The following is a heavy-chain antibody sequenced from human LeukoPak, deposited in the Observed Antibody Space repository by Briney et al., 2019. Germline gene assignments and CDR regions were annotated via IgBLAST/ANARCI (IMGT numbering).Heavy chain of an antibody. J-gene: IGHJ5*02. CDR2: ISGSGGST. D-gene: IGHD3-10*01. CDR3: AKDPHGLWFGDNWFDP. V-gene: IGHV3-23*01. Sequence: GGSLRLSCAASGFTFGSYAMSWVRQAPGKGLEWVSAISGSGGSTYYADSVKGRFTISRDNSKNTLYLQMNSLRAEDTAVYYCAKDPHGLWFGDNWFDPWGQGTLVTVSS. CDR1: GFTFGSYA.